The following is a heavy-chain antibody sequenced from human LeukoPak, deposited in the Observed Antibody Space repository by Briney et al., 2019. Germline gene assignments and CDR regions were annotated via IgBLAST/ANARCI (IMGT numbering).Heavy chain of an antibody. CDR1: GGSLSSGDYY. Sequence: SETLSLTCTVSGGSLSSGDYYWSWIRQPPGTGLEWIGYIYYSGSTYYNPSLKSRVTISVDTSKNQFSLKLSSVTAADTAVYYCARDQGRLEWLSSAPLWGQGTLVTVSS. CDR2: IYYSGST. V-gene: IGHV4-30-4*01. D-gene: IGHD3-3*01. CDR3: ARDQGRLEWLSSAPL. J-gene: IGHJ4*02.